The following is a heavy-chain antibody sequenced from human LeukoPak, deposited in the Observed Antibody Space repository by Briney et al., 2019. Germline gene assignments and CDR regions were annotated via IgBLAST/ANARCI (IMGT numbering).Heavy chain of an antibody. J-gene: IGHJ4*02. CDR1: GFTFSSYS. CDR2: ISSTSSYI. V-gene: IGHV3-21*01. D-gene: IGHD3-10*01. Sequence: GGSLRLSCAASGFTFSSYSLDWVRQAPGKGLEWVSSISSTSSYIYYADSVKGRFTISRDNAKNSLYLQMNSLRAEDTAVYYCARSPNYKGYFDYWGQGTLVTVSS. CDR3: ARSPNYKGYFDY.